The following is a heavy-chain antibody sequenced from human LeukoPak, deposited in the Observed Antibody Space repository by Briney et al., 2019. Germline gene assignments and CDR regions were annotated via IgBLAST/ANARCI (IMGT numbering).Heavy chain of an antibody. CDR1: GFTFDDYA. CDR3: ASWDLRGYSYGTLGY. Sequence: GGSLRLSCSASGFTFDDYAMHWVRQAPGKGLEWVSGISWNSGSIGYADSVKGRFTISRDNAKNSLYLQMNSLRAEDTAVYYCASWDLRGYSYGTLGYWGQGTLVTVSS. D-gene: IGHD5-18*01. V-gene: IGHV3-9*01. CDR2: ISWNSGSI. J-gene: IGHJ4*02.